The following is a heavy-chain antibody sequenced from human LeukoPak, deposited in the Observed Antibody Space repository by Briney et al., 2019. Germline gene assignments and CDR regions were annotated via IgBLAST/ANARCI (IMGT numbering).Heavy chain of an antibody. D-gene: IGHD3-16*01. CDR2: INHNGNVN. CDR3: ARGGGLDV. Sequence: GGSPRLSCAASGFTFGSYWMNWARQAPGKGLEWVASINHNGNVNYYVDSVKGRFTISRDNAKNSLYLQMSNLRAEDTAVYFCARGGGLDVWGQGATVTVSS. J-gene: IGHJ6*02. V-gene: IGHV3-7*03. CDR1: GFTFGSYW.